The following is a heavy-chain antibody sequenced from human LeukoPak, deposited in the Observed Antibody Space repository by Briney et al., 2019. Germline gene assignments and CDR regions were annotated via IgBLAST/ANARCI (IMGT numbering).Heavy chain of an antibody. J-gene: IGHJ4*02. D-gene: IGHD3-22*01. Sequence: SETLSLTCTVSGDSINIYYWSWIRQPAGKGLEWIGRIYISGSTNYNPSLKSRLTMSVDTSKNQFSLNLSSVTAADTAVYYCARGRRITMIVVVNWLDYWGQGTLVTVSS. CDR3: ARGRRITMIVVVNWLDY. CDR2: IYISGST. CDR1: GDSINIYY. V-gene: IGHV4-4*07.